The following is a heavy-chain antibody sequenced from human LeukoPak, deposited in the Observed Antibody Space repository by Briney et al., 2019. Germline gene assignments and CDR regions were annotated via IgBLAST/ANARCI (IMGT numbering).Heavy chain of an antibody. CDR3: ARRYCRHGVCLGRVGYFDY. Sequence: SETLSLTCAVYGGSFSGYYWSWIRQPPGKGLEWIGEINHSGSTNYNPSLKSRVTISVDTSKNQFSLKLSSVTAADTAVYYCARRYCRHGVCLGRVGYFDYWGQGTLVTVSS. CDR2: INHSGST. D-gene: IGHD2-8*01. CDR1: GGSFSGYY. V-gene: IGHV4-34*01. J-gene: IGHJ4*02.